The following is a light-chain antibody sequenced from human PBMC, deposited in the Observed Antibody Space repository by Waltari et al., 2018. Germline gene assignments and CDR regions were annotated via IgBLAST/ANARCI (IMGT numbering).Light chain of an antibody. CDR3: QQYYTAPRT. CDR1: QGISNH. J-gene: IGKJ1*01. Sequence: DIQMTQSPSSLSASVGDKVTITCRASQGISNHLAWYQQKPGKVPKLLIYAASTLQSGVPDRFSGSGSGTDFTLTISSLQAEDVAVYYCQQYYTAPRTFGQGTKVEI. V-gene: IGKV1-27*01. CDR2: AAS.